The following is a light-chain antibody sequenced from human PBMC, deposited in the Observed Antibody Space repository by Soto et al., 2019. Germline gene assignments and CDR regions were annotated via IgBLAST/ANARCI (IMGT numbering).Light chain of an antibody. CDR1: SSDVGGYNY. Sequence: QSALTQPASVSGSPGQSITISCTGTSSDVGGYNYVSWYQQHPGKAPKLMIYDVSNRPSGVSNRFSGSKSANTASLTISGLQAEDEADYYCSSYTGSSTYVVFGGGTKAHRP. CDR2: DVS. CDR3: SSYTGSSTYVV. J-gene: IGLJ2*01. V-gene: IGLV2-14*01.